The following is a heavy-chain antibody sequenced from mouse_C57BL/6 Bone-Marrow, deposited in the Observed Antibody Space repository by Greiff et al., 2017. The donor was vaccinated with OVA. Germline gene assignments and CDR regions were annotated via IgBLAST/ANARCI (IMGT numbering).Heavy chain of an antibody. Sequence: DVQLVESGGGLVKPGGSLTLSCAASGFTFSSYAMSWVRQTPEKRLEWVATISDGGSYTYYPDNVKGRFTISRDNAKNNLYLQMSHLKSEDTAMYYCARGGFYSKFDYWGQGTTLTVSA. D-gene: IGHD2-5*01. CDR3: ARGGFYSKFDY. V-gene: IGHV5-4*01. CDR2: ISDGGSYT. J-gene: IGHJ2*01. CDR1: GFTFSSYA.